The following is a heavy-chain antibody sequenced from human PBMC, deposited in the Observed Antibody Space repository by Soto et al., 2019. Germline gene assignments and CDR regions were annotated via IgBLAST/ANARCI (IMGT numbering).Heavy chain of an antibody. CDR1: GGSISSGGYS. CDR2: IYHSGST. D-gene: IGHD3-3*01. V-gene: IGHV4-30-2*01. Sequence: PSETLSLTCAVSGGSISSGGYSWSWIRQPPGKGLEWIGYIYHSGSTYYNPSLKSRVTISVDRSKNQFSLKLSSVTAADTAVYYCARETIGVDREYYFDYWGQGTLVTVSS. CDR3: ARETIGVDREYYFDY. J-gene: IGHJ4*02.